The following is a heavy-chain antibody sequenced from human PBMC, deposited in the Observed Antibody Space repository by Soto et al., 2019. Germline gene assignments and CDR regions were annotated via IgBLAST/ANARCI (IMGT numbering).Heavy chain of an antibody. CDR2: ISSNGGST. Sequence: GGSLRLSCAASGFTFSSYAMHWVRQAPGKGLEYVSAISSNGGSTYYANSVKGRFTISRDNSKNTLYLQMGSLRAEDMAVYYCARSWYNWNYEDYWGQGTLVTVSS. J-gene: IGHJ4*02. CDR1: GFTFSSYA. V-gene: IGHV3-64*01. D-gene: IGHD1-7*01. CDR3: ARSWYNWNYEDY.